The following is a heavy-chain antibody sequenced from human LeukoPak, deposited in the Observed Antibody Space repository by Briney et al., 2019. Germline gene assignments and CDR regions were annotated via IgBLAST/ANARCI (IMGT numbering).Heavy chain of an antibody. CDR3: ARQYGRPFDY. D-gene: IGHD4-17*01. J-gene: IGHJ4*02. Sequence: GESPKISCKGSGYSFSDSWIGWVRQMPGKGLEWMGIIYPGDSDTRYSPSFQGQVTISADKSISTAYLQWSSLKATDTAMYYCARQYGRPFDYWGQGTLVTVSS. CDR1: GYSFSDSW. V-gene: IGHV5-51*01. CDR2: IYPGDSDT.